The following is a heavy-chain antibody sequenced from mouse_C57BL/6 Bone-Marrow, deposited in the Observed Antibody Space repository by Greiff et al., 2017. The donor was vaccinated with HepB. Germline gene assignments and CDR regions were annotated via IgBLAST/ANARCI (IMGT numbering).Heavy chain of an antibody. D-gene: IGHD1-1*01. CDR1: GYAFSSYW. J-gene: IGHJ3*01. CDR2: IYPGDGDT. Sequence: QVQLQQSGAELVKPGASVKISCKASGYAFSSYWMNWVKQRPGKGLEWIGQIYPGDGDTNYNGKFKGKATLTADKSSSTAYMQLSSLTSEDSAVYFCARTYYYGSSPFAYWGQGTLVTVSA. CDR3: ARTYYYGSSPFAY. V-gene: IGHV1-80*01.